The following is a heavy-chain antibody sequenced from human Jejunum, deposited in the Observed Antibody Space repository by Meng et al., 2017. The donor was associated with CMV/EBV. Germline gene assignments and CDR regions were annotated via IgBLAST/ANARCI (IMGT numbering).Heavy chain of an antibody. CDR1: GGSIDNFV. J-gene: IGHJ4*02. CDR2: IIPISGTT. Sequence: KADGGSIDNFVNSWVRQDPGQGLEGMGGIIPISGTTNYAQKFQGRVTIKRDESKSKAYMKMSNLRSEDTAVYYCARAPWGIAIDFDKWGQGTLVTVSS. CDR3: ARAPWGIAIDFDK. D-gene: IGHD6-13*01. V-gene: IGHV1-69*05.